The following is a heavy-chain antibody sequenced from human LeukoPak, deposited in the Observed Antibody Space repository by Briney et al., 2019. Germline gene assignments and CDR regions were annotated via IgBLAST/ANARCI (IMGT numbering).Heavy chain of an antibody. V-gene: IGHV4-61*01. CDR2: IYYSGST. CDR3: ARGLYYFDY. CDR1: GGSVNSGSGSYY. D-gene: IGHD3-22*01. Sequence: SETLPLTCTVSGGSVNSGSGSYYWSWIRQPPGKGLEWIGYIYYSGSTNYNPSLKSRVTISVDTSKNQFSLKLSSVTAADTAVYYCARGLYYFDYWGQGTLVTVSS. J-gene: IGHJ4*02.